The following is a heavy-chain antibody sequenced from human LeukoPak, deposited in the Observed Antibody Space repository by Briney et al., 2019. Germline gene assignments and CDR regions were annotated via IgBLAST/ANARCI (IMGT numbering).Heavy chain of an antibody. CDR2: IYYSGST. V-gene: IGHV4-59*01. Sequence: KTSETLSLTCTVSGGSISSYYWSWIRQPPGKGLEWIGYIYYSGSTNYNPSLKSRVTISVDTSKNQFSLKLSSVTAADTAVYYCASVRDGYNSHYYYMDVWGKGTTVTISS. CDR3: ASVRDGYNSHYYYMDV. D-gene: IGHD5-24*01. J-gene: IGHJ6*03. CDR1: GGSISSYY.